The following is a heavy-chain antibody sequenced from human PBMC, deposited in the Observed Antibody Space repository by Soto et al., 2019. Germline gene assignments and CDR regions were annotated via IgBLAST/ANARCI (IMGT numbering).Heavy chain of an antibody. CDR2: IRSKAYGGTT. D-gene: IGHD3-9*01. Sequence: PGGSLRLSCTASGFTFGDYAMSWFRQAPGKGLEWVGFIRSKAYGGTTEYAASVKGRFTISRDDSKSIAYLQMNSLKTEDTAVYYCTRRSYYDILTGYYRPPPMDVWGQGTTVTVSS. J-gene: IGHJ6*02. V-gene: IGHV3-49*03. CDR3: TRRSYYDILTGYYRPPPMDV. CDR1: GFTFGDYA.